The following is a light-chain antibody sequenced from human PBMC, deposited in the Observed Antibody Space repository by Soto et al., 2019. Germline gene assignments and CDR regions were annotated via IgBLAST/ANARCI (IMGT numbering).Light chain of an antibody. CDR3: LQDYNYPRT. CDR1: QGIRND. V-gene: IGKV1-6*01. CDR2: AAS. J-gene: IGKJ2*01. Sequence: AIQMSQSPSSLSASVGDRVTITCRASQGIRNDLGWYQQKPGKAPKLLIYAASSLQSGVPSRFSVSGSGTDFTLTISSLQPEDFATYYFLQDYNYPRTLGQGTKLEIK.